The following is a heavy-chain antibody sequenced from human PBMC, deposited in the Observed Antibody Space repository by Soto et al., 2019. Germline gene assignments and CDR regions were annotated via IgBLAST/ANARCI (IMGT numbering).Heavy chain of an antibody. CDR1: GDSISSNTW. V-gene: IGHV4-4*02. Sequence: QVQLQESGPGLVKPSETLSLTCAVSGDSISSNTWWSWVRQSPGKGLEWIGEIYHSGKTNYKASLKSQVTISIDKSKNQLSLNLTSVTAADTAVYYCASRPAYISGKDYWGQGTLVTVSS. CDR2: IYHSGKT. J-gene: IGHJ4*02. D-gene: IGHD3-3*02. CDR3: ASRPAYISGKDY.